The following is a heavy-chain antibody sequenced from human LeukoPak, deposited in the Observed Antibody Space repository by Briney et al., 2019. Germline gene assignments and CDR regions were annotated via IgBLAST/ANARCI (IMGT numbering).Heavy chain of an antibody. CDR2: INPNSGGT. V-gene: IGHV1-2*02. J-gene: IGHJ6*03. D-gene: IGHD2-2*01. CDR1: GYTFTGYY. CDR3: ARAPRSYCSSTSCYARYYYMDV. Sequence: GASVKVSCKASGYTFTGYYMHWVRQAPGQGLEWMGWINPNSGGTNYAQKFQGRVTMTRDTSISTAYMELCRLRSDDTAVYYCARAPRSYCSSTSCYARYYYMDVWGKGTTVTVSS.